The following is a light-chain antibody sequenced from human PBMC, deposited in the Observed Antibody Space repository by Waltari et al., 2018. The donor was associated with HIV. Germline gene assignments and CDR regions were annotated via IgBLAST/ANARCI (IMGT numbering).Light chain of an antibody. CDR3: TSYAGSDNLML. V-gene: IGLV2-8*01. CDR1: SNDVGPYDY. Sequence: QSALTQPPTASGSPGQSVTISCSGTSNDVGPYDYVSWHQQHPDKAPRLIIYEVYKRPSGVPDRFSGSKSGNTASLTVSGLQAEDEADYYCTSYAGSDNLMLFGGGTKVTVL. CDR2: EVY. J-gene: IGLJ2*01.